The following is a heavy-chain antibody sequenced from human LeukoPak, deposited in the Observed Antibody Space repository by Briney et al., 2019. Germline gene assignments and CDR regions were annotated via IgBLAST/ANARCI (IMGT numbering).Heavy chain of an antibody. CDR3: ARESTGGSGRAFDI. J-gene: IGHJ3*02. D-gene: IGHD6-19*01. CDR2: IHTSGTT. V-gene: IGHV4-4*07. Sequence: SETLSLTCNVTGGSTSNYFWSWIRQPAGKGLEWKGLEWIGRIHTSGTTNYNSSLKSRITMSVDTSKNQFSLILNSVSAADTAIYYCARESTGGSGRAFDIWGPGTRVTVSS. CDR1: GGSTSNYF.